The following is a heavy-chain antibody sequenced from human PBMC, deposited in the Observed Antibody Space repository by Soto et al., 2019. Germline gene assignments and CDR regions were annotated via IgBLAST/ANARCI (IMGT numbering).Heavy chain of an antibody. CDR1: GFTVSSYG. J-gene: IGHJ4*02. CDR3: ARDSGYDSTD. D-gene: IGHD3-22*01. V-gene: IGHV3-23*01. Sequence: EVQLLEFGGGLVQPGGSPRLSCAASGFTVSSYGMSWVRQAPGKGLEWISGLSESGDRTTYADSVKGRFTISRDNSNNTLYLQMDSLRVDDTAVYYCARDSGYDSTDWGQGTLVIVSS. CDR2: LSESGDRT.